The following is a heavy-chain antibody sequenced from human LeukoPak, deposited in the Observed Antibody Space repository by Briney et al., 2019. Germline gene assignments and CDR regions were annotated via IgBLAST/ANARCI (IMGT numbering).Heavy chain of an antibody. CDR2: IYHSGST. CDR3: TRGSIAYYYMDV. D-gene: IGHD3-22*01. V-gene: IGHV4-38-2*02. CDR1: GYSISSGYY. J-gene: IGHJ6*03. Sequence: SETLSLTCTVSGYSISSGYYWGWIRQPPGKGLEWIGSIYHSGSTYYNPSLKSRVTISVDTSKNQFSLKLSSVTAADTAVYYCTRGSIAYYYMDVWGKGTTVTISS.